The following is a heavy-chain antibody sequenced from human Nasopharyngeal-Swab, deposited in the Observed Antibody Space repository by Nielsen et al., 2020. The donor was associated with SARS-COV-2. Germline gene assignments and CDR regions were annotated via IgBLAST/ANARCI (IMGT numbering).Heavy chain of an antibody. V-gene: IGHV1-2*02. CDR3: AREMRDSSSGNDAFDV. D-gene: IGHD3-10*01. CDR2: INPNSGGA. J-gene: IGHJ3*01. Sequence: WARQAPGQGLDWMGCINPNSGGATYAQKFEGRVTMTRATSRDTAYMELSVLRPDDTAVFYCAREMRDSSSGNDAFDVWGQGTRVTVSS.